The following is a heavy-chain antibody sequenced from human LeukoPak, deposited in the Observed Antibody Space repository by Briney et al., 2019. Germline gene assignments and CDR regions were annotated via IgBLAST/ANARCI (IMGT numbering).Heavy chain of an antibody. CDR2: IIPIFGTA. CDR3: ASSTTTMVRGVIGPHNWFDP. J-gene: IGHJ5*02. CDR1: GGTFISYA. D-gene: IGHD3-10*01. V-gene: IGHV1-69*13. Sequence: GASVKVSCKASGGTFISYAISWVRQAPGQGLEWMGGIIPIFGTANYAQKFQGRVTMTADESTSTAYMELSSLRSEDTAVYYCASSTTTMVRGVIGPHNWFDPWGQGTLVTVSS.